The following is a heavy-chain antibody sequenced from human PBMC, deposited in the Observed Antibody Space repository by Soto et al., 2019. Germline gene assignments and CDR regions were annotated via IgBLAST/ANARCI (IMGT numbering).Heavy chain of an antibody. D-gene: IGHD2-8*01. J-gene: IGHJ5*02. CDR1: GFTFSSYS. V-gene: IGHV3-21*01. CDR2: ISSSSSYI. CDR3: AREAIVLMVYAPRGWFDP. Sequence: EVQLVESGGGLVKPGGSLRLSCAASGFTFSSYSMNWVRQAPGKGLEWVSSISSSSSYIYYADSVKGRFTISRDNAKNSLYLQMNSLRAEDTAVYYCAREAIVLMVYAPRGWFDPWGQGTLVTVSS.